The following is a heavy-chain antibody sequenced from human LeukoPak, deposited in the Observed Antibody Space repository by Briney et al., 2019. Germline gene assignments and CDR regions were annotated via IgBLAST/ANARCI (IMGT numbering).Heavy chain of an antibody. CDR1: GFTFSSDW. J-gene: IGHJ4*02. D-gene: IGHD6-19*01. CDR2: INPDGSEK. CDR3: ARDSVDPDLIAVAGMSGDY. V-gene: IGHV3-7*01. Sequence: PGGSLRLSCAVSGFTFSSDWMIWVRQAPGKGLEWVANINPDGSEKNYVDSVRGRFTISRDNAKNSLFLQMNSLRVEDTAVYFCARDSVDPDLIAVAGMSGDYWGQGTLVTVSS.